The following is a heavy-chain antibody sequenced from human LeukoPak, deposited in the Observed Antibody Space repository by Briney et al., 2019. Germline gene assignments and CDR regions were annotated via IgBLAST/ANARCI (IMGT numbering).Heavy chain of an antibody. CDR1: GFTFSSYA. J-gene: IGHJ4*02. V-gene: IGHV3-30-3*02. D-gene: IGHD3-10*01. Sequence: GRSLRLSCAASGFTFSSYAMHRVRQAPGKGLEWVAVISYDGSNKYYADSVKGRFTISRDNSKNTLYLQMNSLRAEDTAVYYCAKPRRDGSGSYSISDYWGQGTLVTVSS. CDR2: ISYDGSNK. CDR3: AKPRRDGSGSYSISDY.